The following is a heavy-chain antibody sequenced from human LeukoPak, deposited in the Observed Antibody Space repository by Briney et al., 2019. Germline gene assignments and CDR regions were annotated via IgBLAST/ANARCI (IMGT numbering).Heavy chain of an antibody. CDR2: INHSGST. CDR3: ARGRWPKGSIDY. Sequence: SETLSLTCAVYGGSFSGYYWSWIRQSPGKGLEWIGEINHSGSTNYNPSLKSRVTIPVDTSKNQFSLKLSSVTAADTAVYYCARGRWPKGSIDYWGQGTLVTVSS. J-gene: IGHJ4*02. CDR1: GGSFSGYY. D-gene: IGHD2-15*01. V-gene: IGHV4-34*01.